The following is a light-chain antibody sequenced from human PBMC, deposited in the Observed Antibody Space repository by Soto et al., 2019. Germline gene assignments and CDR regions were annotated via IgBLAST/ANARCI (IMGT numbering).Light chain of an antibody. V-gene: IGKV3-20*01. CDR3: QQYGSSPPIT. CDR2: GAS. CDR1: HSVSSSY. J-gene: IGKJ5*01. Sequence: EIALTQSPGTLSLSPGERATLSCRASHSVSSSYLAWYQQKPGQAPGLLIHGASSRATGIPDRFSGSGSGTDFTLTISSLEPEDFAVYYCQQYGSSPPITFGQGTRLEIK.